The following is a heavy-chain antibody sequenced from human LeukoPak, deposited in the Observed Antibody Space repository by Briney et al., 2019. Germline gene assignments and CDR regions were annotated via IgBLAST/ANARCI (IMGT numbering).Heavy chain of an antibody. Sequence: SVKVSCKASGGTFSSYAISWVRQAPGQGLEWMGRIIPIFGTANYAQKFQGRVTITTDESTSTAYMELSSLRSEDTAVYYCARSTRRYYYDSSGYYDPFGYWGQGTLVTVSS. CDR1: GGTFSSYA. V-gene: IGHV1-69*05. D-gene: IGHD3-22*01. CDR2: IIPIFGTA. CDR3: ARSTRRYYYDSSGYYDPFGY. J-gene: IGHJ4*02.